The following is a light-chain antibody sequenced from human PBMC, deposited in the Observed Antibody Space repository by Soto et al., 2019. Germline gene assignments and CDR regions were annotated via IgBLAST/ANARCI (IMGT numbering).Light chain of an antibody. CDR2: RAS. CDR1: QGVSRN. Sequence: EIVMTQSAAILSASPEERATRSCRPTQGVSRNLTWYQHQPGQAPSLPIYRASTSATVITARFSGSGSGTEFTLTISSLYSYDFAVCQSQQNIYWVTFGVGTRVDSK. J-gene: IGKJ4*02. CDR3: QQNIYWVT. V-gene: IGKV3-15*01.